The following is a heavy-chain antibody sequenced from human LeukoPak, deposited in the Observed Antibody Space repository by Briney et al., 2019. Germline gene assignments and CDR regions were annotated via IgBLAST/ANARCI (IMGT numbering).Heavy chain of an antibody. CDR3: AREPLDYYYGMDV. Sequence: SETLSLTCTVSGGSVSSDSYFWTWIRQPPGKGLEWIGYIYYSGSTNYNPSLKSRVTISVDTSKNQFSLKLSSVTAADTAVYYCAREPLDYYYGMDVWGQGATVTVSS. CDR1: GGSVSSDSYF. V-gene: IGHV4-61*01. J-gene: IGHJ6*02. CDR2: IYYSGST.